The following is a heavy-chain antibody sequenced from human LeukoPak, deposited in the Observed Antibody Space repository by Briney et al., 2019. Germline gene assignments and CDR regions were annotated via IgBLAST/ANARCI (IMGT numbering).Heavy chain of an antibody. V-gene: IGHV1-2*02. CDR3: ARVGGSWYLRFGA. Sequence: ASVKVSCKASGYTFTGSYIHWVRQAPGQGLEWMGWINPHSGGTNYAQKFQGRVTMTRDTSNSTAYMELSSLRSDDTAVYYCARVGGSWYLRFGAWGQGTLVTVSS. CDR1: GYTFTGSY. CDR2: INPHSGGT. J-gene: IGHJ5*02. D-gene: IGHD6-13*01.